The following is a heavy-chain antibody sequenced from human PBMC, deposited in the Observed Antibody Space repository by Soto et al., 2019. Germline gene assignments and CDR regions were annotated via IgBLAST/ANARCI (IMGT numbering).Heavy chain of an antibody. Sequence: QVQLQESGPGLVKPSQTLSLTCTVSGGSISSGGYYWSWIRQHPGKGLEWIGYIYYSGSTYYNPSLKSRVTISVDTSKNQFSLKLSSVTAADTAVYYCARVMESDGSQSPYFDYWGQGTLVTVSS. D-gene: IGHD3-3*01. J-gene: IGHJ4*02. CDR2: IYYSGST. CDR3: ARVMESDGSQSPYFDY. V-gene: IGHV4-31*03. CDR1: GGSISSGGYY.